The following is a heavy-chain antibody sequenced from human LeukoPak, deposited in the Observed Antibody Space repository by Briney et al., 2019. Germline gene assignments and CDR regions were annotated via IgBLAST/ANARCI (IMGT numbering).Heavy chain of an antibody. Sequence: ASVKVSCKASGYTFTSYDINWVRQATGQGLEWMGWMNPNSGNTSYAQKFQGRVTMTRDMSTSTVYMELSSLRSEDTAVYYCAREIEGYDYVWGSYRPLRYYYMDVWGKGTTVTVSS. CDR3: AREIEGYDYVWGSYRPLRYYYMDV. V-gene: IGHV1-8*01. J-gene: IGHJ6*03. CDR1: GYTFTSYD. CDR2: MNPNSGNT. D-gene: IGHD3-16*02.